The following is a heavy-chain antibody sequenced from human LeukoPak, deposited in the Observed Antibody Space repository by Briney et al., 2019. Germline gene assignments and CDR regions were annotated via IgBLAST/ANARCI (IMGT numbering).Heavy chain of an antibody. J-gene: IGHJ6*02. CDR1: GGSIGSGDYY. V-gene: IGHV4-30-4*01. Sequence: SETLSLTCTVSGGSIGSGDYYWSWIRQPPGKGLEWIGYIYYSGSTYYNPSPKSRVTISVDTSKNQFSLKLSSVTAADTAVYYCARQPGKYGSGSYPYYYYGMDVWGQGTTVTVSS. CDR2: IYYSGST. CDR3: ARQPGKYGSGSYPYYYYGMDV. D-gene: IGHD3-10*01.